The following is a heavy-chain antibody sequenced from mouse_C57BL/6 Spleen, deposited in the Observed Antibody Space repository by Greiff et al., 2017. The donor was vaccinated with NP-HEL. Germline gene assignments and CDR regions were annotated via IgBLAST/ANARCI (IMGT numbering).Heavy chain of an antibody. J-gene: IGHJ3*01. CDR1: GFTFSSYG. CDR3: AGLGAY. Sequence: VQLKESGGDLVKPGGSLKLSCAASGFTFSSYGMSWVRQTPDKRLEWVATISSGGSYTYYPDSVKGRFTISRDNAKNTLYLQMSSLKSEDTAMYYCAGLGAYWGQGTLVTVSA. V-gene: IGHV5-6*01. CDR2: ISSGGSYT.